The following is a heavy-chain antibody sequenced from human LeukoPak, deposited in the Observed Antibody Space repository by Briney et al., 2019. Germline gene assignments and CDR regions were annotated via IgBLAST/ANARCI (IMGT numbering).Heavy chain of an antibody. CDR1: GFTFSSYE. Sequence: GGSLRLSCAASGFTFSSYEMNWVRQAPGKGLEWVSVIYSGGSTYYADSVRGRFTISRDNSKNTLYLQMNSLRAEDTAVYYCARVLDWGQGTLVTVSS. CDR2: IYSGGST. CDR3: ARVLD. J-gene: IGHJ4*02. V-gene: IGHV3-53*01.